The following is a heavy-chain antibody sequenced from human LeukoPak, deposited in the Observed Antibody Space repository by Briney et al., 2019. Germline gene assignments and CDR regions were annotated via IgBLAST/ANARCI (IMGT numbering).Heavy chain of an antibody. D-gene: IGHD2/OR15-2a*01. CDR1: GYTFTGYY. CDR3: ARLSFDYYYYYMDV. CDR2: INPNSGGT. J-gene: IGHJ6*03. V-gene: IGHV1-2*02. Sequence: GASVKVSCKASGYTFTGYYMHWVRQAPGQGLEWMGWINPNSGGTNYAQKFQGRVTITRNTSISTAYMELSSLRSEDTAVYYCARLSFDYYYYYMDVWGKGTTVTVSS.